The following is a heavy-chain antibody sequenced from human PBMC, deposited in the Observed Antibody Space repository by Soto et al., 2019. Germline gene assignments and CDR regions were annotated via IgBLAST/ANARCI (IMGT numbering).Heavy chain of an antibody. CDR3: AREGSGWYGAILYYYYGMDV. Sequence: QVQLVQSGAEVKKPGSSVKVSCKASGGTFSSYAISWVRQAPGQGLEWMGGIIPIFGTANYAQKFQGRVTITADESTSTAYMELSSLRSEDTAVYYCAREGSGWYGAILYYYYGMDVWGQGTTVTVSS. CDR2: IIPIFGTA. CDR1: GGTFSSYA. D-gene: IGHD6-19*01. V-gene: IGHV1-69*01. J-gene: IGHJ6*02.